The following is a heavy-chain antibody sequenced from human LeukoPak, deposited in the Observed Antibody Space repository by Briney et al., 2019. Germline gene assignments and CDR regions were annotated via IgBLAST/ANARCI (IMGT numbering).Heavy chain of an antibody. CDR2: ISGNGGST. CDR3: VKEHCSSTSCFYFDY. D-gene: IGHD2-2*01. V-gene: IGHV3-64D*06. CDR1: GSTFSNFG. J-gene: IGHJ4*02. Sequence: GGSPRLLCSASGSTFSNFGMHWVRQAPGKGLEYVSAISGNGGSTHYADSVKGRFTISRDNSKNTLYLQMTSLKAEDTAVYYCVKEHCSSTSCFYFDYWGQGTLVTVSS.